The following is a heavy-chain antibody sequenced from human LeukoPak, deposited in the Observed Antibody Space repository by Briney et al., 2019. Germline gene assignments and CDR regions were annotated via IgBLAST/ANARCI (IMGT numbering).Heavy chain of an antibody. Sequence: GGSLRLSCAASGFTFSSYSMNWVRQAPGKGLEGVSSISSSSSYIYYADSVKGRFTISRDNAKNSLYLQMNSLRAEDTAVYYCARGYDSSGYYYKLTFGKPGSNFDYWGQGTLVTVSS. CDR2: ISSSSSYI. V-gene: IGHV3-21*01. D-gene: IGHD3-22*01. CDR3: ARGYDSSGYYYKLTFGKPGSNFDY. J-gene: IGHJ4*02. CDR1: GFTFSSYS.